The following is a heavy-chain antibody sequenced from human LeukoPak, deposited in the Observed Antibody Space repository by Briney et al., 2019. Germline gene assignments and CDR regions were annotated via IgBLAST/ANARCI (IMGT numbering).Heavy chain of an antibody. V-gene: IGHV1-2*06. Sequence: GASVKVSCKASGSTFTGHFTHWVRQAPGQGLQWMGRINPNSGGTNYAQRFQGRVTMTRDTSISTAYMELSRLRSDDTAVYYCASLFTMVRELKDYWGQGTLVTVSS. CDR3: ASLFTMVRELKDY. CDR2: INPNSGGT. CDR1: GSTFTGHF. J-gene: IGHJ4*02. D-gene: IGHD3-10*01.